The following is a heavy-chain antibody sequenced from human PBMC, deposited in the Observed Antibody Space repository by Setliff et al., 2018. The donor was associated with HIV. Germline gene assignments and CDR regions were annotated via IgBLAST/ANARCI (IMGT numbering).Heavy chain of an antibody. CDR2: IKKSSDGGKT. Sequence: SWIRQPAGKGLEWIGRIKKSSDGGKTDDASPVKGRFTISRDDSKNTLYLQMNSLTVEDTGVYYCARLYDRYDDSGYYHPVQALSYWGQGAQVTVSS. J-gene: IGHJ4*02. V-gene: IGHV3-15*01. D-gene: IGHD3-3*01. CDR3: ARLYDRYDDSGYYHPVQALSY.